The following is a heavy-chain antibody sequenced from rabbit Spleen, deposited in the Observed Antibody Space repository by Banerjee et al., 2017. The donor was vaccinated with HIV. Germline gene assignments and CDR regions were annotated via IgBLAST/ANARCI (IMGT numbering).Heavy chain of an antibody. CDR3: ARNDPNGAFML. J-gene: IGHJ4*01. D-gene: IGHD2-1*01. CDR2: IYAGSSST. V-gene: IGHV1S40*01. Sequence: QSLEESGGDLVKPGASLTLTCTASGFSFSSSYDMCWVRQAPGKGLEWIACIYAGSSSTHYAIWAKGRFIMSRTSSTTVTLQMTSLTAADTATYFCARNDPNGAFMLWGPGTLVTVS. CDR1: GFSFSSSYD.